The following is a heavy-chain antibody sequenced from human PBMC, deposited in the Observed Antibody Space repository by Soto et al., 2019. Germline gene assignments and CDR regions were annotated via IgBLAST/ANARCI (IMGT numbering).Heavy chain of an antibody. V-gene: IGHV1-3*01. J-gene: IGHJ5*02. Sequence: ASVKVSCKASGYTFTSDAIHWVRQAPGQRLEWMGWINAGNGNTKYSQKFQGRVTITKNTSASTAYMELSSLRSEDTAVYYCARGPLRNWFDPWGQGTLVTVSS. CDR2: INAGNGNT. D-gene: IGHD5-12*01. CDR3: ARGPLRNWFDP. CDR1: GYTFTSDA.